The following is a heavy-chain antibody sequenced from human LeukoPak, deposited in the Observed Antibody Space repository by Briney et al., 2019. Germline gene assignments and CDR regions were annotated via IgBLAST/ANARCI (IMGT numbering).Heavy chain of an antibody. CDR2: FDPEDGET. J-gene: IGHJ4*02. Sequence: ASVKVSCKVSGYTLTELSMHWVRQAPGKGLEWMGGFDPEDGETIYAQKFQGRVTMTEDTSTDTAYMELSSLRSEDTAVYYRATHLGYGSEPVRYWGQGTLVTVSS. CDR3: ATHLGYGSEPVRY. V-gene: IGHV1-24*01. CDR1: GYTLTELS. D-gene: IGHD3-10*01.